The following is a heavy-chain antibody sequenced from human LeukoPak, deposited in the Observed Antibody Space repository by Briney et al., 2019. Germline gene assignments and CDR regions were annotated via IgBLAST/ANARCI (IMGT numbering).Heavy chain of an antibody. CDR1: GGSISSYY. CDR2: IYYSGST. D-gene: IGHD1-26*01. Sequence: SETLSLTCTVSGGSISSYYWSWIRQPPGKGLEWIGYIYYSGSTNYNPSLKSRVTISVDTSKNQFSLKLSSVTAADTAMYYCARTKWELGAFDIWGQGTMVTVSS. V-gene: IGHV4-59*01. J-gene: IGHJ3*02. CDR3: ARTKWELGAFDI.